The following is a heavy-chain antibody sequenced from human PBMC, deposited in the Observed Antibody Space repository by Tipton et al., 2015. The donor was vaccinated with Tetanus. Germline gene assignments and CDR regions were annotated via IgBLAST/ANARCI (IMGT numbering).Heavy chain of an antibody. CDR3: ARGHSPLYIWNFGYFDF. CDR1: GGGFSKFA. V-gene: IGHV1-69*15. CDR2: IIPAFTTV. J-gene: IGHJ4*02. Sequence: QSGPEVKKPGSSVKVSCKASGGGFSKFAISWVRQAPGQGLELMGTIIPAFTTVTYEQKFRGRVTITADGSTSTAYMELSSLTSDDTAVYVCARGHSPLYIWNFGYFDFWGQGTLVTVSS. D-gene: IGHD1-1*01.